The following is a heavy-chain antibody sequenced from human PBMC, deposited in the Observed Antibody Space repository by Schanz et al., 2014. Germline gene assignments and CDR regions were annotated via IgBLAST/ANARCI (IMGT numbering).Heavy chain of an antibody. CDR3: ARVGRDYISSSVLDSLHY. V-gene: IGHV3-7*01. Sequence: DVQLVESGGTLVRPGGSLRLSCAASGFTFSSHWMTWVRQAPGRGLEWVAKIRQDVRAKYYVDSVKGRFTISRYNTKNTLFLQMNNLRPEGMAMYFCARVGRDYISSSVLDSLHYWGQGSLVTVS. J-gene: IGHJ4*02. CDR1: GFTFSSHW. CDR2: IRQDVRAK. D-gene: IGHD6-6*01.